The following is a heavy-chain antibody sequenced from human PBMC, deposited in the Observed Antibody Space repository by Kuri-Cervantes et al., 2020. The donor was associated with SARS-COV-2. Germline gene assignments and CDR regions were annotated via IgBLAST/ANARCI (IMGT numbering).Heavy chain of an antibody. CDR3: ARGERMVYANYYMDV. CDR2: IWYDGRKT. D-gene: IGHD2-8*01. V-gene: IGHV3-33*08. CDR1: GFTFRTYG. J-gene: IGHJ6*03. Sequence: GGSLRLSCAASGFTFRTYGMHWVRQPPGKGLEWMAVIWYDGRKTYYADSVRGRFTISRDNSKNTLYLQMNSLRAEDTAVYHCARGERMVYANYYMDVRGKGTTVTVSS.